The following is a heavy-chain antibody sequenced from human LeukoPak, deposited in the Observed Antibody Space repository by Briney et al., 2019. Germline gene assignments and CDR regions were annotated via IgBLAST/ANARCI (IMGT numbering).Heavy chain of an antibody. CDR3: ARDIGFDYYGSGSYLNWFDP. J-gene: IGHJ5*02. V-gene: IGHV3-30*19. Sequence: GRSLRLSCAASGFTFNTYGMHWVRQAPGKGLEWVAVISYDGSNKYYADSVKGRFTISRDNSKNTLYLQMNSLRAEDTAVYYCARDIGFDYYGSGSYLNWFDPWGQGTLVTVSS. CDR1: GFTFNTYG. CDR2: ISYDGSNK. D-gene: IGHD3-10*01.